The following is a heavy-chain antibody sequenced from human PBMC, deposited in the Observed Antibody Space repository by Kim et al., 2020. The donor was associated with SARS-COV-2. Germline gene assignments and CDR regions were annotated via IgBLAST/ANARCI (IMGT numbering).Heavy chain of an antibody. Sequence: SETLSLTCAVYGGSFSGYYWSWIRQPPGKGLEWIGEINHSGSTNYNPSLKSRVTISVDTSKNQFSLKLSSVTAADTAVYYCARNTAFTMIVVVYAFDIWG. J-gene: IGHJ3*02. CDR3: ARNTAFTMIVVVYAFDI. V-gene: IGHV4-34*01. CDR1: GGSFSGYY. D-gene: IGHD3-22*01. CDR2: INHSGST.